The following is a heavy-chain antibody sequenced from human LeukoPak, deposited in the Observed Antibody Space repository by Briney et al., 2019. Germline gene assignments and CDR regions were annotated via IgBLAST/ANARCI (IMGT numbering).Heavy chain of an antibody. Sequence: ASVKVSCKASGYTFTGYYVHWVRQAPGQGLECMGWINLNSGGTGYAQRFQGRVTMTRDTSISTAYMELSSLRSDDTAVYYCARVPGQWPAQGFDYWGQGTLVTVSS. CDR2: INLNSGGT. D-gene: IGHD6-19*01. J-gene: IGHJ4*02. CDR1: GYTFTGYY. V-gene: IGHV1-2*02. CDR3: ARVPGQWPAQGFDY.